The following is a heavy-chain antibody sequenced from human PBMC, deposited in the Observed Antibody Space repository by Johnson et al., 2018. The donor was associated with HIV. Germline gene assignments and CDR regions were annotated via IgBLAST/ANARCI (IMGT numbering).Heavy chain of an antibody. CDR3: ASRDPTHRPGVFDI. CDR1: GFTVSTYY. V-gene: IGHV3-53*01. Sequence: MLLVESGGGLIQPGGSLRLSCAASGFTVSTYYMTWVRQASGKGLELVSLLYSSGKTYYADSVKGRFTISRDYSKNRLYLQMNSLRAEDTAVYYCASRDPTHRPGVFDIWGQGTMVTISS. D-gene: IGHD1-14*01. CDR2: LYSSGKT. J-gene: IGHJ3*02.